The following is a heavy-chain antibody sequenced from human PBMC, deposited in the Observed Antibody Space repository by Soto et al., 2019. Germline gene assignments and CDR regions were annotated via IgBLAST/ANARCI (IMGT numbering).Heavy chain of an antibody. Sequence: EVQLLESGGGLVQGGGSLRLSCAASGFTFSDYVMTWVRQTPGKGLEWVSRVSGGGDTTYYGESVKGRFTISRDNSKNTVYLQMNSLRVEDTAVYYCAKDRPLGYCYSGVCSTDYWGQGTLVTVSS. J-gene: IGHJ4*02. CDR3: AKDRPLGYCYSGVCSTDY. D-gene: IGHD2-8*01. V-gene: IGHV3-23*02. CDR2: VSGGGDTT. CDR1: GFTFSDYV.